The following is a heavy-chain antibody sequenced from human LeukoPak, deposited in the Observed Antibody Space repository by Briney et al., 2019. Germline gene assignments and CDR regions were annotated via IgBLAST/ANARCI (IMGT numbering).Heavy chain of an antibody. V-gene: IGHV1-18*01. CDR3: ARDPQQLVGATGGGFNF. J-gene: IGHJ4*02. D-gene: IGHD1-26*01. CDR1: GYTFTSYG. CDR2: ISAYNGNT. Sequence: ASVKVSCKASGYTFTSYGISWVRQAPGQGLEWMGWISAYNGNTNYAQKLQGRVTMTTDTSTSTAYMELRSLRSDDTAVYHWARDPQQLVGATGGGFNFWGQGTLVTVSS.